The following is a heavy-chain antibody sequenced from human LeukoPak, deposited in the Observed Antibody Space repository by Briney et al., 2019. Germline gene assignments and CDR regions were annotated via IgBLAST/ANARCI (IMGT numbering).Heavy chain of an antibody. V-gene: IGHV1-69*05. CDR1: GGTFSSYA. J-gene: IGHJ1*01. CDR2: IIPIFGAA. D-gene: IGHD2-2*01. Sequence: SVKVSCKASGGTFSSYAISWVRQAPGQGLEWMGRIIPIFGAANYAQKFQGRVTITTDESTSTAYMELSSLRSEDTAVYYCARGYCSSTSCYLPEYFQHWGQGTLVTVSS. CDR3: ARGYCSSTSCYLPEYFQH.